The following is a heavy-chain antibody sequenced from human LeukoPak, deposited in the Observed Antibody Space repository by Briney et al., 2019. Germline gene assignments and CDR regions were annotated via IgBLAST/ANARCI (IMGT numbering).Heavy chain of an antibody. V-gene: IGHV3-74*01. J-gene: IGHJ4*02. CDR2: IKSDGSST. CDR1: GFTFSRYW. CDR3: VRDNRSYNFDY. Sequence: PGGSLRLSCAASGFTFSRYWMHWVRQAPGKGLVWVLCIKSDGSSTSTADSAKGRFTISRDNAKNTVYLQMNSLRAEDTAVYYCVRDNRSYNFDYWGQGTLVTVSS. D-gene: IGHD1-26*01.